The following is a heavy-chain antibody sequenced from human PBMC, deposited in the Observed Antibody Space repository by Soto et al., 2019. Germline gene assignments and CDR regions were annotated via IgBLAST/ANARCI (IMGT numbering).Heavy chain of an antibody. Sequence: GGSLRLSCAASGFTFSTYSMNWVRQAPGKGLEWVSSISVSSSYIYYADSVKGRFTISRDNAKNSLYLQMNSLRAEDTAVYYCARYDSSGYYWPYYYYGMDVWGQGTTVTVSS. V-gene: IGHV3-21*01. CDR1: GFTFSTYS. D-gene: IGHD3-22*01. CDR2: ISVSSSYI. J-gene: IGHJ6*02. CDR3: ARYDSSGYYWPYYYYGMDV.